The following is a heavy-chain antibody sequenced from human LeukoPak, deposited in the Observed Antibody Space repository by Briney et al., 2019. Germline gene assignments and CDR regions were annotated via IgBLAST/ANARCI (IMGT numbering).Heavy chain of an antibody. Sequence: GRSLRLSCAASGFTFSSYGMHWVRQAPGKGLEWVAVIWYDGSNKYYAESVKGRFTISRDNYKNTLYLQMNSLRAEDTAVYYCAKDRGSGSYPSPLFDYWGRGILVTVSS. CDR1: GFTFSSYG. CDR2: IWYDGSNK. J-gene: IGHJ4*02. CDR3: AKDRGSGSYPSPLFDY. V-gene: IGHV3-33*06. D-gene: IGHD3-10*01.